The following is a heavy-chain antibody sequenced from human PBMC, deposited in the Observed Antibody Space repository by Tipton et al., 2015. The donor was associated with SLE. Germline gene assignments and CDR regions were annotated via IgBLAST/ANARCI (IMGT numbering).Heavy chain of an antibody. CDR3: ARESSSWTGYYYYGMDV. J-gene: IGHJ6*02. CDR1: GYTFTSYG. D-gene: IGHD6-13*01. Sequence: QLVQSGAEVKKPGASVKVSCKASGYTFTSYGISWVRQAPGQGLEWMGWISAYNGNTNYAQKLQGRVTMTTDTSTSTAYMELRSLGSDDTAVYYCARESSSWTGYYYYGMDVWGQGTTVTVSS. CDR2: ISAYNGNT. V-gene: IGHV1-18*01.